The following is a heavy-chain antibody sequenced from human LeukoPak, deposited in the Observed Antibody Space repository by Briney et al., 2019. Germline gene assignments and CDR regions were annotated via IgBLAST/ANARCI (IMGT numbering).Heavy chain of an antibody. Sequence: GASVKVSCKASGGTFSSYAISWVRQAPGQGLEWMGRIIPILGIANYAQKFQGRVTITADKSTSTAYMELSSLRSEDTAVYYCARSTSYCGGDCYPLDYWGQGTLVTVSS. D-gene: IGHD2-21*01. V-gene: IGHV1-69*04. CDR2: IIPILGIA. J-gene: IGHJ4*02. CDR3: ARSTSYCGGDCYPLDY. CDR1: GGTFSSYA.